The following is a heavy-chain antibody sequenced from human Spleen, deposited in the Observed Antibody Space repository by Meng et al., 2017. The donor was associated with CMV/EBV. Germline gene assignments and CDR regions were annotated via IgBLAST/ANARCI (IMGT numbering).Heavy chain of an antibody. CDR3: AKALSNYDFWSGCDS. D-gene: IGHD3-3*01. V-gene: IGHV3-21*01. Sequence: GESLKISCAASGFTFASYTMKWVRQAPGKGLEWVSSISSTGTDLYYADLVKGRFTISRDNSKNTVWLQMSSLRLEDTALYYCAKALSNYDFWSGCDSWGQGALVTVSS. CDR2: ISSTGTDL. CDR1: GFTFASYT. J-gene: IGHJ4*02.